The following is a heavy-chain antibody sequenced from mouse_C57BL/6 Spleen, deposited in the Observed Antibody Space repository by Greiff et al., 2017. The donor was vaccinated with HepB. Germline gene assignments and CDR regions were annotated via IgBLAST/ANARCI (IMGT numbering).Heavy chain of an antibody. CDR1: GFTFSSYA. Sequence: EVKVEESGGGLVKPGGSLKLSCAASGFTFSSYAMSWVRQTPEKRLEWVATISDGGSYTYYPDNVKGRFTISRDNAKNNLYLQMSHLKSEDTAMYYCAREDRSFYAMDYWGQGTSVTVSS. D-gene: IGHD3-2*01. V-gene: IGHV5-4*01. J-gene: IGHJ4*01. CDR2: ISDGGSYT. CDR3: AREDRSFYAMDY.